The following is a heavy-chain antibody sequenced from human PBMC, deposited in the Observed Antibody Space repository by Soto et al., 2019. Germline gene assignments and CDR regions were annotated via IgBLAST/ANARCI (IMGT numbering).Heavy chain of an antibody. V-gene: IGHV3-23*01. CDR1: GFTFKNYA. CDR2: IDGSGGGT. D-gene: IGHD3-10*01. CDR3: AKDAVPYNGVCAWFDT. J-gene: IGHJ5*02. Sequence: EAQLLESGGGLVQPGGSLRLSCAASGFTFKNYAMTWVRQAPGKGLEWVSSIDGSGGGTYYAESVKGRFTVSRDDSTETLYIQFSRLRVDETAVYFCAKDAVPYNGVCAWFDTWGQGTLVTVSS.